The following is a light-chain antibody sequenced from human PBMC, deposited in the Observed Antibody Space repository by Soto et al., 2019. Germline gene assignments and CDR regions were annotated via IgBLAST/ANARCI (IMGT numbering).Light chain of an antibody. CDR2: DVS. V-gene: IGLV2-14*01. CDR3: SSYTGSSTLLYV. Sequence: QSALTQPASVSGSPGQSITISCTGTSSDVGGYNYVSWYQQHPGKAPKLMIYDVSNRPSGVSNRFSGTKSGNTASLTISGLQAEDEADHSCSSYTGSSTLLYVVGTGTKLTVL. J-gene: IGLJ1*01. CDR1: SSDVGGYNY.